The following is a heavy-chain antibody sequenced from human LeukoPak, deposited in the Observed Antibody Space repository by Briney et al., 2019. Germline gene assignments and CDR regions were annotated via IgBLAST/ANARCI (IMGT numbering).Heavy chain of an antibody. D-gene: IGHD4-17*01. Sequence: SETLSLTCTVSGGSISSGSYSWNWIRQPAGKGLEWIGRMYSSGTTNHNPSLKSRVTISVDTSKNQFSLKLNSVTASDTAVYYCATSPVTTWWFDPWGQGTLVTVSS. CDR3: ATSPVTTWWFDP. V-gene: IGHV4-61*02. J-gene: IGHJ5*02. CDR2: MYSSGTT. CDR1: GGSISSGSYS.